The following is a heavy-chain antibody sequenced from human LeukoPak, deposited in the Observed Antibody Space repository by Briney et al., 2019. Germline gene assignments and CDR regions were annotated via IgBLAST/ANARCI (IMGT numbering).Heavy chain of an antibody. Sequence: ASVKVSCKASGYTFTSYGISWVRQAPGQRLEWMGWINAGNGNTKYSQKFQGRVTITRDTSASTDYMELSSLRSEDAAVYYCARDPNWGYDAFDIWGQGTMVTVSS. D-gene: IGHD7-27*01. J-gene: IGHJ3*02. CDR1: GYTFTSYG. CDR3: ARDPNWGYDAFDI. V-gene: IGHV1-3*01. CDR2: INAGNGNT.